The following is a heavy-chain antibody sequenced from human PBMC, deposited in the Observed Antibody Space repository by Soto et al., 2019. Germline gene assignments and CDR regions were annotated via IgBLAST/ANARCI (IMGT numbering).Heavy chain of an antibody. D-gene: IGHD3-10*01. CDR2: IYPDDSDT. J-gene: IGHJ4*02. V-gene: IGHV5-51*01. CDR3: ARQIVGSGSVYFAS. CDR1: GYSFTNSW. Sequence: PVESLKNSYKGFGYSFTNSWIGWGRQMPGKGLEWMGIIYPDDSDTRYSPSFEGQVTISADKSITTAYLKWSSLKASDTAMYYCARQIVGSGSVYFASWGKGTLVT.